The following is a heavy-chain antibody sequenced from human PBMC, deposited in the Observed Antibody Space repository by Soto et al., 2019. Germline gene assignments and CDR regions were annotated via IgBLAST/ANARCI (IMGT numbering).Heavy chain of an antibody. CDR1: GFTFSSYG. V-gene: IGHV3-33*01. J-gene: IGHJ6*02. D-gene: IGHD3-10*01. Sequence: QVQLVESGGGVVQPGRSLRLSCAASGFTFSSYGMHWVRQAPGKGLEWVAVIWYDGSNKYYADSVKGRFIISRDNSKNMLYLQMNSLRAEDTAVYYCAIDEGLGVNYYYYGMDVWGQGTTVTVSS. CDR2: IWYDGSNK. CDR3: AIDEGLGVNYYYYGMDV.